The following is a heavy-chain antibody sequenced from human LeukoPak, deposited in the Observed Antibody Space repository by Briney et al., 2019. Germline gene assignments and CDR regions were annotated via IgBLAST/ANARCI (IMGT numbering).Heavy chain of an antibody. V-gene: IGHV3-23*01. CDR1: GFTFSTNG. J-gene: IGHJ3*02. Sequence: GSLTLSCATAGFTFSTNGLSWVRQAPGLGLEWGSAMRGSSGSTCYADSVKGRFTITRDNSKNTLYLQMNSLRAEDTAVYYCARSTAAKDAFDIWGQGTMVTVSS. D-gene: IGHD6-25*01. CDR2: MRGSSGST. CDR3: ARSTAAKDAFDI.